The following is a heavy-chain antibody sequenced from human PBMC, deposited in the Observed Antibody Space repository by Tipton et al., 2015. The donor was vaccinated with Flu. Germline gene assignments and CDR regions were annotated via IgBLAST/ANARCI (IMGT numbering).Heavy chain of an antibody. CDR2: VRSSGST. D-gene: IGHD1-1*01. Sequence: TLSLTCTVSGGSISSFFWTWIRQPAGKGLEWIGRVRSSGSTNYNPSLKSRVTMSVDTSKNQFSLSLSSVTAADTALYYCAKNERGAFDFWGQGTMDTVSS. J-gene: IGHJ3*01. CDR1: GGSISSFF. CDR3: AKNERGAFDF. V-gene: IGHV4-4*07.